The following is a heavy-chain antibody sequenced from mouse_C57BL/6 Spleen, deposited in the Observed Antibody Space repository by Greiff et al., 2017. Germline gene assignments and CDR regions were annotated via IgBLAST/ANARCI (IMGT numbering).Heavy chain of an antibody. CDR1: GFTFTDYY. Sequence: EVMLVESGGGLVQPGGSLSLSCAASGFTFTDYYMSWVRQPPGKALEWLGFIRNKANGYTTEYSASVKGRFTISRDNSQSILYLQMNALRAEDSATYYCARSTLYGNYYAMDYWGQGTSVTVSS. D-gene: IGHD2-1*01. J-gene: IGHJ4*01. V-gene: IGHV7-3*01. CDR2: IRNKANGYTT. CDR3: ARSTLYGNYYAMDY.